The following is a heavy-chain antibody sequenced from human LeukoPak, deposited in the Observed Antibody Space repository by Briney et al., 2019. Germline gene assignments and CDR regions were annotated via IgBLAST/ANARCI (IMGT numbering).Heavy chain of an antibody. J-gene: IGHJ4*02. Sequence: GGSLRLSCAASGFTFSSYAMHWVRQAPGKGLEWVAVISYDGSNKYYADSVKGRFTISRDNSKNTLYLQMNSLRAEDTAVYYCARDNGYSNGPVDYWGQGTLVTVSS. CDR3: ARDNGYSNGPVDY. V-gene: IGHV3-30*04. CDR1: GFTFSSYA. D-gene: IGHD5-18*01. CDR2: ISYDGSNK.